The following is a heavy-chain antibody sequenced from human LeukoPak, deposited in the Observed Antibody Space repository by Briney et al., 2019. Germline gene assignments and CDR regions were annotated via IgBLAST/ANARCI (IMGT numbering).Heavy chain of an antibody. V-gene: IGHV4-59*01. Sequence: PSETLSLTCTVSGDSMSTSYWSWIRQPLGKGLEWIGYFYHSGIDYNPSLKSRVTISGDMSNNQFSLKLSSVTAADTAIYYCARGWRGDHFDYWGQGTLVSVSS. CDR2: FYHSGI. J-gene: IGHJ4*02. CDR3: ARGWRGDHFDY. CDR1: GDSMSTSY. D-gene: IGHD3-16*01.